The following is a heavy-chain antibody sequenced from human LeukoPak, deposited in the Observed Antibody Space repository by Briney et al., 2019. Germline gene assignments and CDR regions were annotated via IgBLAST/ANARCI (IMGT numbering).Heavy chain of an antibody. CDR2: IYPGDSDI. D-gene: IGHD2-15*01. J-gene: IGHJ4*02. CDR3: ARGSYFCSGGSCYSGSFDY. CDR1: GYRFTSYW. Sequence: GESLKISCKGSGYRFTSYWIGWVRRMPGKGLAWMGIIYPGDSDIRYSPSFQGQVTISADKSINTAYLQWSSLRASDTAIYYCARGSYFCSGGSCYSGSFDYWGQGTLVTVSS. V-gene: IGHV5-51*01.